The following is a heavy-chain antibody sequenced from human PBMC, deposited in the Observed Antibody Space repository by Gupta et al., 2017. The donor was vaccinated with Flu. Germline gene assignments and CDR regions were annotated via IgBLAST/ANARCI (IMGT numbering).Heavy chain of an antibody. D-gene: IGHD6-13*01. CDR2: IYWDDEK. CDR3: AHTYSSLRYVNFDY. J-gene: IGHJ4*02. CDR1: GFSLTTSGVA. Sequence: QVTLKESGPTLVKPTQTLTLSCTLSGFSLTTSGVAVGWIRQPPGKALEWLALIYWDDEKRYSPSLKSRLTVTKDTSKNQVVLTLTNVDPLDTATYYCAHTYSSLRYVNFDYWGQGTLVIVSS. V-gene: IGHV2-5*02.